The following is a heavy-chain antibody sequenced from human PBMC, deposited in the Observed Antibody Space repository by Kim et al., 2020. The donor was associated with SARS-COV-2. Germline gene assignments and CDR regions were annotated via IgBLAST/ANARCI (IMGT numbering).Heavy chain of an antibody. D-gene: IGHD3-9*01. CDR3: AADDILTGYPDY. J-gene: IGHJ4*02. CDR2: IVVGSGNT. CDR1: GFTFTSSA. V-gene: IGHV1-58*01. Sequence: SVKVSCKASGFTFTSSAVQWVRQARGQRLEWIGWIVVGSGNTNYAQKFQERVTITRDMSTSTAYMELSSLRYEDTAVYYCAADDILTGYPDYWGQGTLVTVSS.